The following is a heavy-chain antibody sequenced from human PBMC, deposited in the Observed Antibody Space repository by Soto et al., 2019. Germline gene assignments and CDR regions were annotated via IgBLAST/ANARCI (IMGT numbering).Heavy chain of an antibody. J-gene: IGHJ5*02. CDR1: GGTFSSDG. D-gene: IGHD3-16*01. Sequence: HLVQSGAEVKKPGSSVKVSCKASGGTFSSDGITWLRQAPGQGLEWLGGIIPMFGSPHYAEKFEGRDKVSADESTTTVHMEVWGLESEDTAVYYCARLDYSNNFFDPWGQGTLVTVSS. CDR3: ARLDYSNNFFDP. CDR2: IIPMFGSP. V-gene: IGHV1-69*01.